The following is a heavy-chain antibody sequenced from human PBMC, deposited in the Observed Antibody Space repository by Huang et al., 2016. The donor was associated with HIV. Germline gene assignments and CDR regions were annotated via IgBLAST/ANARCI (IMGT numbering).Heavy chain of an antibody. J-gene: IGHJ5*02. V-gene: IGHV3-53*02. CDR3: ARGMVWGVTLNWFDP. CDR2: IYSGGST. Sequence: EVQLVETGGGLIPPGGSLRLSCAASGFTVSSNYMSWVRQAPGKGLGCVSFIYSGGSTYYADSVKGRFTISRDNSKNTLYLQMNSLRAEDTAVYYCARGMVWGVTLNWFDPWGQGTLVTVSS. CDR1: GFTVSSNY. D-gene: IGHD3-10*01.